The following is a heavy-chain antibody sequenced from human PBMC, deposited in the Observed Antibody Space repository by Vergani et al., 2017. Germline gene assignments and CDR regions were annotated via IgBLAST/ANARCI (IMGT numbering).Heavy chain of an antibody. CDR2: IKQDGSEK. Sequence: EVQLVQSGGGLVQPGGSLRLSCAASGFTFSSYWMSWVRQAPGKGLEWVANIKQDGSEKYYVDSVKGRFTISRDNAKNSLYLQMNSLRAEDTAVYYCAKNLAAGGYYYYYGMDVWGQGTTVTVSS. CDR1: GFTFSSYW. CDR3: AKNLAAGGYYYYYGMDV. V-gene: IGHV3-7*01. D-gene: IGHD6-13*01. J-gene: IGHJ6*02.